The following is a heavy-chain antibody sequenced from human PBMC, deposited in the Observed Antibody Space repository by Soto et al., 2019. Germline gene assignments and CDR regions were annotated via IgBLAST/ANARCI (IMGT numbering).Heavy chain of an antibody. CDR1: GYTFTSYG. Sequence: ASVKVSCKASGYTFTSYGISWVRQAPGQGLEWMGWISAYNGNTNYAQKLQGRVTMTTDTSTSTAYMELRSLRSDDTAVYYCARELLYCSSTSCYTNWFDPWGQGTLVTVSS. D-gene: IGHD2-2*02. CDR2: ISAYNGNT. CDR3: ARELLYCSSTSCYTNWFDP. J-gene: IGHJ5*02. V-gene: IGHV1-18*04.